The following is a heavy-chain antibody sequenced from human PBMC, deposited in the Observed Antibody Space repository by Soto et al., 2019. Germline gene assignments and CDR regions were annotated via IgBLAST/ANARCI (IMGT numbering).Heavy chain of an antibody. CDR1: GYTVTSYD. J-gene: IGHJ4*02. CDR3: ARGWRISGTYVFDY. Sequence: ASVKVSCKASGYTVTSYDFNWVRQATGQGLEWMGWMNPNSGNTGYTQKFQGRVTMTRNTSISTAYMELGSLRSEDTAVYYCARGWRISGTYVFDYWGQGSLVTVSS. CDR2: MNPNSGNT. V-gene: IGHV1-8*01. D-gene: IGHD1-7*01.